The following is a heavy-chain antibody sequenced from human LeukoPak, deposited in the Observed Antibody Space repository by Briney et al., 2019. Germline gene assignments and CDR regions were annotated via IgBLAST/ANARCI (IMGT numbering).Heavy chain of an antibody. V-gene: IGHV1-18*01. D-gene: IGHD5-12*01. CDR3: ATSLGGYDFLDAFDI. J-gene: IGHJ3*02. CDR2: ISAYNGNT. CDR1: GYTFTSYG. Sequence: ASVKVSCKASGYTFTSYGISWVRQAPGQGIEWMGWISAYNGNTNYAQKLQGRVTMTTDTSTSTAYMELRSLRSDDTAVYYCATSLGGYDFLDAFDIWGQGTMVTVSS.